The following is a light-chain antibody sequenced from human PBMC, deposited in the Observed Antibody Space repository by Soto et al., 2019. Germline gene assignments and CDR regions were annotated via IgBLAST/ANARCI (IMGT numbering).Light chain of an antibody. V-gene: IGLV1-40*01. J-gene: IGLJ2*01. CDR1: SSNIGAGYD. CDR2: GNS. Sequence: QSVLTQPPSVSGAPGQRVTISCTGSSSNIGAGYDVHWYQQLPGTAPKLLIYGNSNRPSGVPDRFSGSKSGNTASLTISGLQAEDEADYYCSSYTSSSTVVFGGGTK. CDR3: SSYTSSSTVV.